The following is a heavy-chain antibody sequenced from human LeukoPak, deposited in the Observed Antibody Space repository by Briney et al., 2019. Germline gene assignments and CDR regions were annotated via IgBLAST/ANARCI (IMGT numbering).Heavy chain of an antibody. Sequence: PPGGSLRLSCAASGFTFSSYWMSWVRQAPGKGLEWVANIKQDGSEKYYADSVKGRFTISRDNAKNSLCLQMSSLRAEDTAVYYCARVRGAGYYDSDSSYYYMDVWGKGTTVTVSS. CDR2: IKQDGSEK. J-gene: IGHJ6*03. V-gene: IGHV3-7*01. CDR3: ARVRGAGYYDSDSSYYYMDV. CDR1: GFTFSSYW. D-gene: IGHD3-22*01.